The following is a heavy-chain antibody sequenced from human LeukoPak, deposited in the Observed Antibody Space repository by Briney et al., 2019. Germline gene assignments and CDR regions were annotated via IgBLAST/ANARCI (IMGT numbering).Heavy chain of an antibody. CDR3: AREYCGGECYSGFDF. V-gene: IGHV3-30*04. D-gene: IGHD2-21*01. J-gene: IGHJ5*01. CDR1: GFTFSSYA. CDR2: ISYDGSNK. Sequence: PGGSLRLSCVASGFTFSSYAIHWVRQAPGKGLEWVALISYDGSNKNYADSVKGRFTISRDNSKNTLYLQVNSLRAEDSAVYYCAREYCGGECYSGFDFWGQGTLVTVSS.